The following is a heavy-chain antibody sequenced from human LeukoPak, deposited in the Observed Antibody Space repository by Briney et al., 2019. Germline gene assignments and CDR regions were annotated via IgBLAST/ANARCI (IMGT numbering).Heavy chain of an antibody. D-gene: IGHD1-26*01. J-gene: IGHJ4*02. CDR3: ASKASGSYFQHFDY. CDR1: GGTFSSYA. V-gene: IGHV1-69*13. Sequence: ASVKVSCKASGGTFSSYAISWVRQAPGQGLEWVGGIIPIFGTANYAQKFQGRVTITADESTSTAYMELSSLRSEDTAVYYCASKASGSYFQHFDYWGQGTLVTVSS. CDR2: IIPIFGTA.